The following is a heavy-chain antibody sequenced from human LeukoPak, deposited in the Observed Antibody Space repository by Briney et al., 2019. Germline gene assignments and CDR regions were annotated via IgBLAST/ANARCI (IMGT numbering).Heavy chain of an antibody. J-gene: IGHJ4*02. D-gene: IGHD2-21*02. Sequence: ASVKVSCKASGYTFTGYYMHWVRQAPGQGLEWMGRIIPIFGIANYAQKFQGRVTITADKSTSTAYMELSSLRSEDTAVYYCARAAYCGGDCHTNFDYWGQGTLVTVSS. CDR3: ARAAYCGGDCHTNFDY. CDR2: IIPIFGIA. CDR1: GYTFTGYY. V-gene: IGHV1-69*02.